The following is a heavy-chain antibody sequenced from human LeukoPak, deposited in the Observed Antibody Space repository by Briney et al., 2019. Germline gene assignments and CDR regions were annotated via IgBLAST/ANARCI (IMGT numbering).Heavy chain of an antibody. CDR2: ISGSGGNT. CDR3: AKDLYGGYDFDC. D-gene: IGHD5-12*01. Sequence: PGGSLRLSCAASGFTFSSYAMSWVRQAPGKGLEWVSVISGSGGNTYYADFVKGRFTISRDNSKNTLYLQLNSLRAEDTAVYYCAKDLYGGYDFDCWGQGTLVTVSS. CDR1: GFTFSSYA. V-gene: IGHV3-23*01. J-gene: IGHJ4*02.